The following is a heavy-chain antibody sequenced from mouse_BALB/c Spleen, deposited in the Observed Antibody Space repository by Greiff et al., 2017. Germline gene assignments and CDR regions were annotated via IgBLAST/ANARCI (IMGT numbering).Heavy chain of an antibody. CDR1: GYSIPSDYA. J-gene: IGHJ3*01. CDR3: ASPLYGNQAWFAY. CDR2: ISYSGST. D-gene: IGHD2-1*01. V-gene: IGHV3-2*02. Sequence: DVQLQESGPGLVKPSQSLSLTCPVPGYSIPSDYAWNWIRQFPGNKLEWMGYISYSGSTSYNPSLKSRISITRDTSKNQFFLQLNSVTTEDTATYYCASPLYGNQAWFAYWGQGTLVTVSA.